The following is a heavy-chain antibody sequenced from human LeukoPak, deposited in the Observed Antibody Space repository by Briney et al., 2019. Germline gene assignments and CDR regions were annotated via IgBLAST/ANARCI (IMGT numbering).Heavy chain of an antibody. V-gene: IGHV3-21*06. Sequence: PGGSLRLSCAASAFTFSSYSMNWVRQAPGKGLEWVASIGPTGSDRYHADSIKGRFTISRDNANNFLYLQMNSLRAEDTAVYYCATETNGRHYDYWGQGTLLTVSS. J-gene: IGHJ4*02. D-gene: IGHD1-14*01. CDR2: IGPTGSDR. CDR3: ATETNGRHYDY. CDR1: AFTFSSYS.